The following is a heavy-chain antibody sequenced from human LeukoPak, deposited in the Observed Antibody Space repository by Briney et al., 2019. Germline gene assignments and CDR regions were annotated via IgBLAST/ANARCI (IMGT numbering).Heavy chain of an antibody. V-gene: IGHV3-74*01. Sequence: TGGSLRLSCAASGFTFNDYWMHWVCQAPGQGLVWVSRINTDGSRIYYADSVKGRFTISRDNSKNTLYLQMNSLRAEDTAVYYCARDLEWMTTVTTSFDYWGQGTLVTVSS. J-gene: IGHJ4*02. CDR3: ARDLEWMTTVTTSFDY. CDR2: INTDGSRI. CDR1: GFTFNDYW. D-gene: IGHD4-17*01.